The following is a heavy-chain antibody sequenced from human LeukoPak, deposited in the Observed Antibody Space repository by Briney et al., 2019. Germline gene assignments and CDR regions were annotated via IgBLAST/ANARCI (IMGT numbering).Heavy chain of an antibody. V-gene: IGHV3-21*01. CDR3: ARTREEGRWLQLPLDY. Sequence: GGSLRLSCAASGFTFSSYSMNWVRQAPGKGLEWVSSISSSSSYIYYADSVKGRFTISRDNAKNSLYLQMNSLRAEDTAVYYCARTREEGRWLQLPLDYWGQGTLVTVSS. CDR2: ISSSSSYI. J-gene: IGHJ4*02. CDR1: GFTFSSYS. D-gene: IGHD5-24*01.